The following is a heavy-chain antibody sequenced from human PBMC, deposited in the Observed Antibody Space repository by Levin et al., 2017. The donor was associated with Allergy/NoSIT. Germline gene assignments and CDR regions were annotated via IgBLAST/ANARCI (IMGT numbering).Heavy chain of an antibody. D-gene: IGHD3-3*02. V-gene: IGHV3-49*03. CDR2: IRSKAYGGTS. Sequence: GVLRLSCTASGFTFGDYAMSWFRQAPGKGLEWVGFIRSKAYGGTSEYAAAVKGRFSISRDDSKSIAYLQMNSLKTEDTAVYYCTRDHFRPGDYFDYWGQGTLVTVSS. CDR3: TRDHFRPGDYFDY. J-gene: IGHJ4*02. CDR1: GFTFGDYA.